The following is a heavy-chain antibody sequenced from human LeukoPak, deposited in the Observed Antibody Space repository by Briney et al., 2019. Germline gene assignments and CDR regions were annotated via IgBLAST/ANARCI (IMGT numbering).Heavy chain of an antibody. CDR1: GFTFSSYA. J-gene: IGHJ4*02. CDR3: AKSPPGGRRGYQHDY. V-gene: IGHV3-23*01. Sequence: GGSLRLSCAASGFTFSSYAMSWVRQAPGKGLELVSAISGSGGSTYYADSVKGRFTISRDNSKNTLYLQMNSLRAEDTAVYYCAKSPPGGRRGYQHDYWGQGTLVTVSS. D-gene: IGHD2-2*01. CDR2: ISGSGGST.